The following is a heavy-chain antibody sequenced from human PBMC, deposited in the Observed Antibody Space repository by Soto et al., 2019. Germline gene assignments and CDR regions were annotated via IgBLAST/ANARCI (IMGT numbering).Heavy chain of an antibody. Sequence: GASVKVSCKASGYTFTSYDIDWVRQATGQGLEWMGWMNPNSGNTGYAQKLQGRVTMTRNTSISTAYMELSSLRSEDTAVYYCATHARFGGTSYYFDYWGQGTLVTVSS. V-gene: IGHV1-8*01. CDR1: GYTFTSYD. D-gene: IGHD3-16*01. CDR2: MNPNSGNT. J-gene: IGHJ4*02. CDR3: ATHARFGGTSYYFDY.